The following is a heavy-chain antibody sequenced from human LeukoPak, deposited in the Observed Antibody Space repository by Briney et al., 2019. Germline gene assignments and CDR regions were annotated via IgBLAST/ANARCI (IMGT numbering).Heavy chain of an antibody. CDR1: GGSISIYD. J-gene: IGHJ4*02. D-gene: IGHD6-19*01. V-gene: IGHV4-59*10. Sequence: SETLSLTCTVSGGSISIYDWSWIRQPAGKGLEWIGRIYATGNTNYHPSLKSRVTMSVDTSKNQFSLKLSSVTAADTAMYYCATYSSGWPFFDYWGPGTLVTVSS. CDR2: IYATGNT. CDR3: ATYSSGWPFFDY.